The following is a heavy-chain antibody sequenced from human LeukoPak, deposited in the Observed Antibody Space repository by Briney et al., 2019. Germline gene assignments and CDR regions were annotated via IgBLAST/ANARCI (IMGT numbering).Heavy chain of an antibody. Sequence: SETLSLTCTVSGGSISSYYWSWIRQPAGKGLEWIGRIYYSGSTYYNPSLKSRVTISVDTSKNQFSLKLSSVTAADTAVYYCARRTLDLGEPNWFDPWGQGTLVTVSS. CDR1: GGSISSYY. J-gene: IGHJ5*02. V-gene: IGHV4-59*05. D-gene: IGHD5-12*01. CDR2: IYYSGST. CDR3: ARRTLDLGEPNWFDP.